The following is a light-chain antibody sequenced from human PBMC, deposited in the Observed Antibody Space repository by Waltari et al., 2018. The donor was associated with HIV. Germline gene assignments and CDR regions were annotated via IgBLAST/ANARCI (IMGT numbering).Light chain of an antibody. CDR1: QSVSAN. V-gene: IGKV3-15*01. J-gene: IGKJ1*01. CDR2: DSS. Sequence: IVVTQFPAALSVSPGERASLSCIVSQSVSANLAWYHQVAGQAPRLLISDSSNRATGVPDRFSGSGSGTHFTLCICSLQSEDSGVYYCQQYSDGPRAFGLGTKVEV. CDR3: QQYSDGPRA.